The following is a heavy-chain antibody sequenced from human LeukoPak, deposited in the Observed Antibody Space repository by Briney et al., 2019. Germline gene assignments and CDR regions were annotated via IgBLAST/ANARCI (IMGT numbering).Heavy chain of an antibody. J-gene: IGHJ5*02. V-gene: IGHV1-58*02. D-gene: IGHD3-3*01. CDR2: IVVGSGNT. CDR3: ARNTNYDFWSGMNWFDP. Sequence: SVKVSCKASGFTFTSSAMQWVRQARGQRLEWIGWIVVGSGNTNYAQKFQERVTITRDMSTSTAYMELRSLRSDDTAVYYCARNTNYDFWSGMNWFDPWGQGTLVTVSS. CDR1: GFTFTSSA.